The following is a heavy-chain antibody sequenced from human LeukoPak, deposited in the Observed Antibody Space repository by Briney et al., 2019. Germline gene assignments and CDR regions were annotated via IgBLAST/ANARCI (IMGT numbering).Heavy chain of an antibody. CDR1: GGSISSYY. V-gene: IGHV4-59*01. CDR3: ARVVAAAGALGYYCYGMDV. CDR2: IYYSGST. Sequence: PSETLSLTCTVSGGSISSYYWSWIRQPPGKGLEWIGYIYYSGSTNYNPSLKSRVTISVDTSKNQFSLKLSSVTAADTAVYYCARVVAAAGALGYYCYGMDVWGQGTTVTVSS. J-gene: IGHJ6*02. D-gene: IGHD6-13*01.